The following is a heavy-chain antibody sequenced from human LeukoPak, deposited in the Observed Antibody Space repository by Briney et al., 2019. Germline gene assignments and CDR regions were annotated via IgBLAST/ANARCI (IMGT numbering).Heavy chain of an antibody. CDR3: ARCSGYYDSSGYCNY. V-gene: IGHV4-39*01. D-gene: IGHD3-22*01. CDR1: GGSISSSSYY. CDR2: IYYSGST. Sequence: PSETLSLTCTVSGGSISSSSYYWGWIRQPPGTGLEWIGSIYYSGSTYYNPSLKSRVTISVDTSKNQFSLKLSSVTAADTAVYYCARCSGYYDSSGYCNYWGQGTLVTVSS. J-gene: IGHJ4*02.